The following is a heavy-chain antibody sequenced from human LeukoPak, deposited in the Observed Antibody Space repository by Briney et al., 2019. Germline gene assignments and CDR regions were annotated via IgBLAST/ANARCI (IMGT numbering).Heavy chain of an antibody. D-gene: IGHD2-2*01. Sequence: PGGSLRLSCAASGFTFSSYAMSWVRQAPGKGLEWVSAISGSGGSTYYADSVKGRFTISRDNAKNTLYLQMNSLRAEDTAAYYCARNTRTSFDIWGQGTLVTVSS. CDR1: GFTFSSYA. CDR3: ARNTRTSFDI. J-gene: IGHJ4*02. V-gene: IGHV3-23*01. CDR2: ISGSGGST.